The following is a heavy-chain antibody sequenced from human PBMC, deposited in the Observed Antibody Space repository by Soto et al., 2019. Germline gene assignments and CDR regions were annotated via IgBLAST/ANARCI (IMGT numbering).Heavy chain of an antibody. CDR3: TTYSSGWG. J-gene: IGHJ4*02. Sequence: EVQLVESGGGLVKPGGSLRLSCAASGFTFSNAWMSWVRQAPGKGLEWVGRIKSKTEVGTTDYAAPVKGRFTISRDDSKNTLYLQMNSLTIEDTAVYYCTTYSSGWGWGQGTLVTVSS. D-gene: IGHD6-19*01. V-gene: IGHV3-15*01. CDR2: IKSKTEVGTT. CDR1: GFTFSNAW.